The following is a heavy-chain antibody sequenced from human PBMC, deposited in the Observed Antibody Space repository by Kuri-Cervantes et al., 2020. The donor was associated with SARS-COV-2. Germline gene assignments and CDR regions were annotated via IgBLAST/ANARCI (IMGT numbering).Heavy chain of an antibody. CDR2: IYHSGST. J-gene: IGHJ4*02. Sequence: SETLSLTCAVSGYSISSGYYWGWIRQPPGKGLEGIGSIYHSGSTYYNPSLTSRVTISVDTSKNQFSLKLSSVTAADTAVYYCARVEDTVTTKGYYFDYWGQGTLVTVSS. CDR1: GYSISSGYY. CDR3: ARVEDTVTTKGYYFDY. V-gene: IGHV4-38-2*01. D-gene: IGHD4-17*01.